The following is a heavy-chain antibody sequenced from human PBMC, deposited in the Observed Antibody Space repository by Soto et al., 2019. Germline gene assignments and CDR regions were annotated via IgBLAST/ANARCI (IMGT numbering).Heavy chain of an antibody. J-gene: IGHJ4*02. Sequence: QVQLVESGGGVVQPGRSLRLSCAASGFTFSSYGMHWVRQAPGKGLEWVAVIWYDGSNKYYADSVKGRFTISRDNSKNTLYVQMNSLRAEDTAVYYCARGLGATVTTLFDYWGQGTLVTVSS. V-gene: IGHV3-33*01. D-gene: IGHD4-17*01. CDR3: ARGLGATVTTLFDY. CDR1: GFTFSSYG. CDR2: IWYDGSNK.